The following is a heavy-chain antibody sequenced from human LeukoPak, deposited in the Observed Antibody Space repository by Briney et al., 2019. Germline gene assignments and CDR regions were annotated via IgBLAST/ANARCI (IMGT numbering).Heavy chain of an antibody. CDR3: HCESRRSRGWFDP. J-gene: IGHJ5*02. D-gene: IGHD2-21*01. V-gene: IGHV3-53*01. CDR1: RFTVSSNY. Sequence: GGSLRLSCAASRFTVSSNYMTWGRQAPGKGLEWVSVIYSGGSTYYADSVKGRFTISRDNSKNTLYLQMNSQRAEGTAVNFCHCESRRSRGWFDPWGQGTLVTVSS. CDR2: IYSGGST.